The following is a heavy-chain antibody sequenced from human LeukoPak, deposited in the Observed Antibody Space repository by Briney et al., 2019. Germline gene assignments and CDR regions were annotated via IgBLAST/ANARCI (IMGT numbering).Heavy chain of an antibody. D-gene: IGHD1-26*01. J-gene: IGHJ4*02. CDR3: ARDLTVGSTTDYFDY. V-gene: IGHV4-59*12. CDR1: GGSIRNYY. Sequence: SETLSLTCTVSGGSIRNYYWSWIRQPPGKGLEWIGYIYYSGSTNYNPSLKSRVTISVDTSKNQFSLKLSSVTAADTAVYYCARDLTVGSTTDYFDYWGQGALVTVSS. CDR2: IYYSGST.